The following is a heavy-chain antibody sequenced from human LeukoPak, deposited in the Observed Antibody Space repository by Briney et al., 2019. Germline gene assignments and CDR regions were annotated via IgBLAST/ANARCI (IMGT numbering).Heavy chain of an antibody. V-gene: IGHV4-4*07. Sequence: PSGTLSLTCTVSGGSISSYYWSWVRQPAGKGLEWVGRIYGSGSTNYNPSLKSRVTMSVDTSKNQFSLKLSSVTAADTAVYYCARASTMVRGVHFDYWGQGTLVTVSS. D-gene: IGHD3-10*01. CDR1: GGSISSYY. CDR2: IYGSGST. CDR3: ARASTMVRGVHFDY. J-gene: IGHJ4*02.